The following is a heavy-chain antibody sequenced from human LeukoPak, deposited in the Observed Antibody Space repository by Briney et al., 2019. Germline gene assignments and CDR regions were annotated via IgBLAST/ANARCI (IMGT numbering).Heavy chain of an antibody. CDR2: MNPNSGDT. CDR3: ASTARTHSLGPLY. Sequence: ASVKVSCKASGYTFTSYDINWVRQATGQGLEWMGWMNPNSGDTGYAQKFQGKVTITRDTSISTAYMELSSLRSEDTAVYYCASTARTHSLGPLYWGQGTLVTVSS. CDR1: GYTFTSYD. J-gene: IGHJ4*02. V-gene: IGHV1-8*03.